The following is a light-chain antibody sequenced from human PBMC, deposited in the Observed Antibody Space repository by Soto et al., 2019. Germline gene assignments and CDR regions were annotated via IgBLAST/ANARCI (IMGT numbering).Light chain of an antibody. V-gene: IGKV3-15*01. CDR1: QSVSSK. J-gene: IGKJ2*01. CDR3: QQYNNWPQT. Sequence: EIVMTQSPVTLSVSPGERATLSCRASQSVSSKLAWYQHKPGQAPRLLIYGASTRATGNPARFSGSGSGTDFTLSISTLQSEDFAVYYCQQYNNWPQTFGQGTKLEIK. CDR2: GAS.